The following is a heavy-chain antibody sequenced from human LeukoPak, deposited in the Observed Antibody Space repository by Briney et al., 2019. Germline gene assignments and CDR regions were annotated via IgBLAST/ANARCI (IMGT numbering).Heavy chain of an antibody. Sequence: QPGASLRLSCAASGFIFSNYAMYWVRQAPGKGLEWVSAISGRSGSTYYADSVKGRFTISRDSSKNTLYLQMNSLRADDKAVYYCAKWGDYDVLTGYYVSDFWGQGTLVTVSS. J-gene: IGHJ4*02. D-gene: IGHD3-9*01. CDR1: GFIFSNYA. CDR3: AKWGDYDVLTGYYVSDF. V-gene: IGHV3-23*01. CDR2: ISGRSGST.